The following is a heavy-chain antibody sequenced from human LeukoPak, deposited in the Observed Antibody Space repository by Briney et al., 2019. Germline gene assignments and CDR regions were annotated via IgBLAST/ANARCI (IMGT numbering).Heavy chain of an antibody. D-gene: IGHD6-6*01. CDR3: ASHSSSSEYYYYYMDV. CDR1: GGSISSSSYY. CDR2: IYYSGST. V-gene: IGHV4-39*07. J-gene: IGHJ6*03. Sequence: SETLSLTCTVSGGSISSSSYYWGWIRQPPGKGLEWIGSIYYSGSTYYNPSLKSRVTISVDTSKNQFSLKLSSVTAADTAVYYCASHSSSSEYYYYYMDVWGKGTTVTVSS.